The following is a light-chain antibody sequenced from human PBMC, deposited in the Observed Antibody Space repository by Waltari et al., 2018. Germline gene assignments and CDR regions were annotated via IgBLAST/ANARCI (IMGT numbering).Light chain of an antibody. Sequence: DIXMTQFPXXXSXSVADRVTXTGRASQTITNYLNWYQQKSGKAPRLLIYGASNLQGGVPSRFRGSGSGTDFTLTISNLQPEDFATYYCQQTYITPRTFGQGTKVEIK. CDR3: QQTYITPRT. J-gene: IGKJ1*01. V-gene: IGKV1-39*01. CDR2: GAS. CDR1: QTITNY.